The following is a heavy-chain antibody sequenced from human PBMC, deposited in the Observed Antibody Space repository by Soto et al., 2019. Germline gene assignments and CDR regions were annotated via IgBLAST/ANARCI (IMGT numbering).Heavy chain of an antibody. CDR2: IYWDDDK. CDR3: AHRVLRTVFGLVTTTAIYFDF. Sequence: QITLKESGPTVVKPTESLTLTCTFSGFSITTSGVGVGWVRQSPGKAPEWLALIYWDDDKRYSTSLKSRLTITKDTSKNQVVLTMANVDPADTATYYCAHRVLRTVFGLVTTTAIYFDFWGQGTPVVVSS. D-gene: IGHD3-3*01. CDR1: GFSITTSGVG. J-gene: IGHJ4*02. V-gene: IGHV2-5*02.